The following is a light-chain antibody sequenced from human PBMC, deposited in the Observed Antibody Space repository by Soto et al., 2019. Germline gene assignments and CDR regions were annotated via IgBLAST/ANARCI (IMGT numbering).Light chain of an antibody. V-gene: IGKV3-15*01. CDR3: QEYIQWPPGM. CDR1: QDIGTK. CDR2: DVS. Sequence: EIVMTQSPAILSVSPGETGTLSCRASQDIGTKLAWYQQKPGQAPRLLMYDVSTRASAAPARFSGSGSGSEFTLTISSLQSEDFAIYYCQEYIQWPPGMFGPGTKVDIK. J-gene: IGKJ1*01.